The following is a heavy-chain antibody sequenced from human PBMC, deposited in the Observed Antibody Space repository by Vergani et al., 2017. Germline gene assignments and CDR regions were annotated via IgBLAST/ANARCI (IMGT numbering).Heavy chain of an antibody. CDR2: ISAYNGNT. J-gene: IGHJ4*02. CDR1: GGTFSSYT. Sequence: QVQLVQSGAEVKKPGSSVKVSCKASGGTFSSYTISWVRQAPGQGLEWMGRISAYNGNTNYAQKLQGRVTMTTDTSTSTAYMELRSLRSDDTAVYYCARDRAVAGTNYFDYWGQGTLVTVSS. D-gene: IGHD6-19*01. V-gene: IGHV1-18*01. CDR3: ARDRAVAGTNYFDY.